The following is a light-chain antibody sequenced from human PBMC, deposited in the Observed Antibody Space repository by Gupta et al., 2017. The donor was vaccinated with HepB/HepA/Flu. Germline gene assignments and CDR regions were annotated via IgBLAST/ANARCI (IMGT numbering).Light chain of an antibody. J-gene: IGLJ2*01. V-gene: IGLV2-14*03. CDR3: SSFTYTPTLVV. CDR2: EVS. CDR1: SSDFCDFNH. Sequence: HSALTQPASVSGFPGQSITISCTGPSSDFCDFNHVSWYQQHPGKAPKLLISEVSNRPSMISNRFFSSESGKTASLTISGLQTEDEADYYCSSFTYTPTLVVFGGGTKVTVL.